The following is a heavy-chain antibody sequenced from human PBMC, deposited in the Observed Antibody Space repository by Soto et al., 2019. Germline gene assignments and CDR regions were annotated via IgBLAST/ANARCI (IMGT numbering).Heavy chain of an antibody. D-gene: IGHD3-3*01. V-gene: IGHV4-34*01. Sequence: PSETLSLTCAVYGGSFSGYYWSWIRQPPGKGLEWIGEINHSGSTNYNPSLKSRVTISVDTSKNQFSLKLSSVTAADTAVYYCARAHGITIFGVVIEYYYYGMDVWGQGTTVTVSS. CDR2: INHSGST. CDR1: GGSFSGYY. J-gene: IGHJ6*02. CDR3: ARAHGITIFGVVIEYYYYGMDV.